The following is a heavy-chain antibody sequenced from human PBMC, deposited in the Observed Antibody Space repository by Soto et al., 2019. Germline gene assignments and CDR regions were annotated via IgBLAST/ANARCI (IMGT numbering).Heavy chain of an antibody. J-gene: IGHJ4*02. CDR1: GGSFSGYY. CDR2: INHSGST. V-gene: IGHV4-34*01. D-gene: IGHD2-15*01. Sequence: SLTCAVYGGSFSGYYWSWIRQPPGKGLEWIGEINHSGSTNYNPSLKSRVTISVDTSKNQFSLKLSSVTAADTALYYCGKVLVGATGHTDSDSWGPGTLVTVSS. CDR3: GKVLVGATGHTDSDS.